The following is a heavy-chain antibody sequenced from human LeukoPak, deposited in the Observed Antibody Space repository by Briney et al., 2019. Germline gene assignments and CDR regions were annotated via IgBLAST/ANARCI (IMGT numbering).Heavy chain of an antibody. CDR1: GFSFSSCA. V-gene: IGHV3-23*01. CDR3: ASGLYIPGDY. Sequence: GGSLRLSCAASGFSFSSCAMNWVRQAPGKGLEWVSTISGSGAITYYADSVKGRFTISRDNSKDTLYLQMNSLRAEDTAVYYCASGLYIPGDYWGQGTLVTVSS. J-gene: IGHJ4*02. CDR2: ISGSGAIT.